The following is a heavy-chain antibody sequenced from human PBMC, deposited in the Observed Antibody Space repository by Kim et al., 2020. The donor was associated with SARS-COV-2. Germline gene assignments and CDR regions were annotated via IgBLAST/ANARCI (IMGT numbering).Heavy chain of an antibody. V-gene: IGHV3-43*01. CDR1: GFTFDDYT. Sequence: GGSLRLSCAASGFTFDDYTMHWVRQAPGKGLEWVSLISWDGGSTYYADSVKGRFTISRDNSKNSLYLQMNSLRTEDTALYYCAKDMEKVLDSSGYYYGGVFDYWGQGTLVTVSS. J-gene: IGHJ4*02. CDR3: AKDMEKVLDSSGYYYGGVFDY. CDR2: ISWDGGST. D-gene: IGHD3-22*01.